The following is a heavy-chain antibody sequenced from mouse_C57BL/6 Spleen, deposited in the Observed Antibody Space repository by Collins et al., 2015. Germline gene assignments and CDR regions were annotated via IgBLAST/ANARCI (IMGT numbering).Heavy chain of an antibody. CDR3: ARGYRGAY. J-gene: IGHJ3*01. Sequence: QIQLVQSGPELKKPGETVKISCKASGYTFTTYGMSWVKQAPGKGLKWMGWINTYSGVPTYADDFKGRFAFSSETSASTAYLQINNLKNEDTATYFCARGYRGAYWGQGTLVTVSA. D-gene: IGHD2-14*01. V-gene: IGHV9-3*01. CDR2: INTYSGVP. CDR1: GYTFTTYG.